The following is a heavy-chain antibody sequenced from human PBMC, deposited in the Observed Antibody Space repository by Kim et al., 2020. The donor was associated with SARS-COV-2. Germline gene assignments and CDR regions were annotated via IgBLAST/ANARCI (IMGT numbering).Heavy chain of an antibody. V-gene: IGHV4-39*07. J-gene: IGHJ5*02. CDR3: ARDNWNDFRGGSWFDP. Sequence: SRKSRVTISLDTSKNQFSLKLSSGTAADTAVYYCARDNWNDFRGGSWFDPWGQGTLVTVSS. D-gene: IGHD1-20*01.